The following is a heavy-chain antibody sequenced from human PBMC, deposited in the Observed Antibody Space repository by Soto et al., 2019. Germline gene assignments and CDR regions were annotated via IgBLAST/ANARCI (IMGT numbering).Heavy chain of an antibody. CDR2: IYYSGST. J-gene: IGHJ5*02. D-gene: IGHD3-3*01. CDR1: GGSISSGGYY. V-gene: IGHV4-31*03. CDR3: ARVFGENNWFDP. Sequence: QVQLQESGPGLVKPSQTLSLTCTVSGGSISSGGYYWSWLRQHPGKGLEWIGYIYYSGSTYYNPSLKSRVTISVDTSKNHFSLKLSSVTAADTAVYYCARVFGENNWFDPWGQGTLVTVSS.